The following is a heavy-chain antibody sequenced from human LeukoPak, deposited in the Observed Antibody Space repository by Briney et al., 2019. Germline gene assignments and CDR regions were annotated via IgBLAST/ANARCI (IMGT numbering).Heavy chain of an antibody. V-gene: IGHV3-23*01. CDR3: ARAIWTDYLLSYFDY. CDR1: GFTFSSFA. J-gene: IGHJ4*02. D-gene: IGHD3/OR15-3a*01. Sequence: GGSLRLSCVASGFTFSSFAMSWVRQAPGKGLEWVAGIPSSGPITYYADSVKGRFIISRDNSKNTLYLHMKSLRAEDTAVYYCARAIWTDYLLSYFDYWGQGTLVTGSS. CDR2: IPSSGPIT.